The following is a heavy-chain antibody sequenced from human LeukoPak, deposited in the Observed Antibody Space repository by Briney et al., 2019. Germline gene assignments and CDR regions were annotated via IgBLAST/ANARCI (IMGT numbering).Heavy chain of an antibody. CDR1: GFTFSGSA. J-gene: IGHJ2*01. V-gene: IGHV3-73*01. D-gene: IGHD3-16*01. CDR3: TRPMGAGYWYFDL. Sequence: GGSLRLSCAASGFTFSGSAMHWVRQASGKGLELVGRIRSKANSYATAYAASVKGRFTISRDDSKNTAYLQMNSLKTEDTAVYYCTRPMGAGYWYFDLWGRGTLVTVSS. CDR2: IRSKANSYAT.